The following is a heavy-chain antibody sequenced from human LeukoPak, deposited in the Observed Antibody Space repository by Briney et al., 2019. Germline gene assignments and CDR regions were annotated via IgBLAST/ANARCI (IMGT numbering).Heavy chain of an antibody. CDR1: GGSISSYY. Sequence: SETLSLTCTVSGGSISSYYWSWIRQPPGKGLEWIGYIYYSGSTNYNPSLKSRVTISVDTSKNQFSLKLSSVTAADTAVYYCSVSSGWYSDYWGQGTLVTVSS. V-gene: IGHV4-59*12. CDR3: SVSSGWYSDY. CDR2: IYYSGST. D-gene: IGHD6-19*01. J-gene: IGHJ4*02.